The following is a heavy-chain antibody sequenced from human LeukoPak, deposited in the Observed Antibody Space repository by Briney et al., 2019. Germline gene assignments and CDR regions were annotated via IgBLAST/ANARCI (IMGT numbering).Heavy chain of an antibody. CDR2: TYYTSKFYN. CDR3: ARVLGIRFDY. J-gene: IGHJ4*02. CDR1: GDSVSSNSAA. V-gene: IGHV6-1*01. D-gene: IGHD1-26*01. Sequence: SQTLSLTCAISGDSVSSNSAAWNWIRQSPSRGLEWLGRTYYTSKFYNDYAVSVKGRITINPDTSKNQLSLQLNSVTPEDTAVYYCARVLGIRFDYWGQGTLVTVSS.